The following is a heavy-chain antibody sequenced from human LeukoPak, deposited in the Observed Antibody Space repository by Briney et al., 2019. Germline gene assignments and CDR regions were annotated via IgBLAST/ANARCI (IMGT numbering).Heavy chain of an antibody. CDR3: ARADIENWFDP. CDR1: GGSFSGYY. V-gene: IGHV4-34*01. Sequence: PSQTLSLTCAVYGGSFSGYYWTWIRQPPGKGLEWIGEINHSGSTNYNPTLKSRVTRSVDTSNNKFSLKLSSLTAADTAVYYCARADIENWFDPWGQGTLVTVSS. D-gene: IGHD2-15*01. J-gene: IGHJ5*02. CDR2: INHSGST.